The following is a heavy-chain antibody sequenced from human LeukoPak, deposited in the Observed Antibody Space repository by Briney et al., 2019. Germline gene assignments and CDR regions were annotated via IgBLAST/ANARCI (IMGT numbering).Heavy chain of an antibody. V-gene: IGHV1-18*01. CDR3: ARDLRGSSWSYYYYYMDV. J-gene: IGHJ6*03. D-gene: IGHD6-13*01. CDR2: ISAYNGNT. Sequence: ASVKVSCKASGYTFTSYGISWVRQAPGQGLEWMGWISAYNGNTNYAQKLQGRVTMTTDTSTSTAYMELRSLRSDDTAVYYCARDLRGSSWSYYYYYMDVWGKGTTVTVSS. CDR1: GYTFTSYG.